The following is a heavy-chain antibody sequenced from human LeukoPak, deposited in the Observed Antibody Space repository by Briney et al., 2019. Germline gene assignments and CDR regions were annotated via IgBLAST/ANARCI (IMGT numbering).Heavy chain of an antibody. V-gene: IGHV4-59*02. CDR3: TRGHWGLQS. D-gene: IGHD7-27*01. J-gene: IGHJ5*02. CDR2: IHHSGNS. Sequence: SETLSLTCTVSGASVTDYYWSWIRQSPGKGLEWISYIHHSGNSDYSPSLRSRVTTSLDTSKNQFSLTLISVTAADTAVYYCTRGHWGLQSWSQGTLVTVSS. CDR1: GASVTDYY.